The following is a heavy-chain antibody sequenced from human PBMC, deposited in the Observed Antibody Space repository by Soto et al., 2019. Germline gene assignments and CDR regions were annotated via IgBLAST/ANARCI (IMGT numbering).Heavy chain of an antibody. V-gene: IGHV1-46*01. J-gene: IGHJ5*01. CDR3: ARDRVDCSGGNCWRSVEDT. CDR2: IDPSGGGT. CDR1: GYTFTKYC. Sequence: GSSVKVSCKASGYTFTKYCMHWVRQAPGQGLEWMGIIDPSGGGTSYAQKFQGRLTMTRDTSTSTVYMELSSLRSEDTAVYYCARDRVDCSGGNCWRSVEDTWG. D-gene: IGHD2-15*01.